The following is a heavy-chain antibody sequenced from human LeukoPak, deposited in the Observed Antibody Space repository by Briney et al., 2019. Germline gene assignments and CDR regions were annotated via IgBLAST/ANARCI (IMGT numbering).Heavy chain of an antibody. D-gene: IGHD3-16*02. V-gene: IGHV4-38-2*02. CDR1: AYSISSGYY. Sequence: SETLSLTCTVSAYSISSGYYWGWIRQPPGKGLEWIGSIYHSGSTYYNPSLKSRVTISIDTSKNQFSLNLTSVTAADTAVYYCARRDYDYVWGSYRAFDIWGQGTMVTVSS. CDR3: ARRDYDYVWGSYRAFDI. J-gene: IGHJ3*02. CDR2: IYHSGST.